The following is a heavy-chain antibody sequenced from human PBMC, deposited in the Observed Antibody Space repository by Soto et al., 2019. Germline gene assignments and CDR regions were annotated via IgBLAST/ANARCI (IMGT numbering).Heavy chain of an antibody. Sequence: GGSLRLSCAASGFTFSSYGMHWVRQAPGKGLEWVAVISYDGSNKYYADSVKGRFTISRDNSKNTLYLQMNSLRAEDTAVYYCAKDLKGRNVAAAGTYYYYYYMDVWGKGTTVTVSS. D-gene: IGHD6-13*01. CDR2: ISYDGSNK. CDR3: AKDLKGRNVAAAGTYYYYYYMDV. J-gene: IGHJ6*03. V-gene: IGHV3-30*18. CDR1: GFTFSSYG.